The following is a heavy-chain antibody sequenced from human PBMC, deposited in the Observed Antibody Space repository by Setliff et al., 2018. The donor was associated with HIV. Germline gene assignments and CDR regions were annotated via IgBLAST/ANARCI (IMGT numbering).Heavy chain of an antibody. CDR3: AKSLLVAGNDY. J-gene: IGHJ4*02. CDR1: GFTFSSYA. Sequence: GGSLRLSCAASGFTFSSYAMHWVRQAPGKGLEWVSAISGGGEIMFYADSVKGRFTISRDNSKNTLYLQMISLRADDTAVYYCAKSLLVAGNDYWGQGTLVTVSS. V-gene: IGHV3-23*01. CDR2: ISGGGEIM. D-gene: IGHD2-8*02.